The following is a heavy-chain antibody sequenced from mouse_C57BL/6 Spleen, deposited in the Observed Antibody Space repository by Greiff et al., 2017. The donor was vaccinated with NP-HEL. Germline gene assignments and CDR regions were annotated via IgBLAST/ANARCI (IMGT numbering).Heavy chain of an antibody. J-gene: IGHJ3*01. Sequence: EVKLMESGGGLVKPGGSLKLSCAASGFTFSDYGMHWVRQAPEKGLEWVAYISSGSSTIYYADTVKGRFTISRDNAKNTLFLQMTSLRSEDTAMYYCARSDYYGSSIFAYWGQGTLVTVSA. CDR1: GFTFSDYG. D-gene: IGHD1-1*01. CDR2: ISSGSSTI. V-gene: IGHV5-17*01. CDR3: ARSDYYGSSIFAY.